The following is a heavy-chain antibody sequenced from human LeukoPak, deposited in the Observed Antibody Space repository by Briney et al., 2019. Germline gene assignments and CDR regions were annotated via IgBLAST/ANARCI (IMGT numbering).Heavy chain of an antibody. V-gene: IGHV1-2*02. D-gene: IGHD1-26*01. CDR2: INPNSGGA. CDR1: GYTFTGYY. J-gene: IGHJ3*02. CDR3: ATVIVGATGNAFDI. Sequence: ASVKVSCKASGYTFTGYYMHWVRQAPGQGLEWMGWINPNSGGANYAQKFQGRATMTRDTSISTAYMELSRLRSDDTAVYYCATVIVGATGNAFDIWGQGTMVTVSS.